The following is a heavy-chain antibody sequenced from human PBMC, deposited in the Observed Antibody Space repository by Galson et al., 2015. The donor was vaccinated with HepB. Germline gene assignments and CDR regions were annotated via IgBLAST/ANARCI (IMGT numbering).Heavy chain of an antibody. CDR2: IKSKNDGGIT. J-gene: IGHJ3*02. CDR3: TTETIWGYRPGAFDI. D-gene: IGHD7-27*01. V-gene: IGHV3-15*07. CDR1: GFNLSNAW. Sequence: PLRLSCAASGFNLSNAWMNWVRRSPGKGLEWVGRIKSKNDGGITDYAAPVKGRFTIARDDSKNTLYLQMNSLKTEDTAVYYCTTETIWGYRPGAFDIWGQGTMVTVSS.